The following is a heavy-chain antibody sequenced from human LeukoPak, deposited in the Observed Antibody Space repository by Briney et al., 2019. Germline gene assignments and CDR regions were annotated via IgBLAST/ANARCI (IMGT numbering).Heavy chain of an antibody. CDR3: ARRMAAMGQYYYHYMDV. CDR2: ISAYNGNT. V-gene: IGHV1-18*01. D-gene: IGHD2-2*01. CDR1: GYTFTSYG. Sequence: GASVKVSCKASGYTFTSYGISWVRQAPGQGLEWMGWISAYNGNTNYAQKLQGRVTMTTDTSTGTAYMELRSLRSDDTAVYYCARRMAAMGQYYYHYMDVWGKGTTVTVSS. J-gene: IGHJ6*03.